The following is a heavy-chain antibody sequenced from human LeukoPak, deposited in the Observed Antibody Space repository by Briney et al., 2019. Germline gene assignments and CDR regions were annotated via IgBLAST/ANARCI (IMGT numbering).Heavy chain of an antibody. D-gene: IGHD3-22*01. CDR1: GGTFSSYA. J-gene: IGHJ4*02. Sequence: GSSVKVSCKASGGTFSSYAISWVRQAPGQGLEWMGWISAYNGNTNYAQKLQGRVTMTTDTSTSTAYMELRSLRSDDTAVYYCAREGVYYDSSGYYGYWGQGTLVTVSS. CDR2: ISAYNGNT. V-gene: IGHV1-18*01. CDR3: AREGVYYDSSGYYGY.